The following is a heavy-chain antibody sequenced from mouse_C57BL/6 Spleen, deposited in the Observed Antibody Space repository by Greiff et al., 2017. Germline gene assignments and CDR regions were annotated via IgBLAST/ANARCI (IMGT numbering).Heavy chain of an antibody. J-gene: IGHJ1*03. D-gene: IGHD1-1*01. CDR1: GYSITSGYY. Sequence: EVKLLESGPGLVKPSQSLSLTCSVTGYSITSGYYWNWIRQFPGNKLEWMGYISYDGSNNYNPSLKNRISITRDTSKNQFFLKLNSVTTEDTATYYCARYYGSSSRYFDVWGTGTTVTVSS. V-gene: IGHV3-6*01. CDR2: ISYDGSN. CDR3: ARYYGSSSRYFDV.